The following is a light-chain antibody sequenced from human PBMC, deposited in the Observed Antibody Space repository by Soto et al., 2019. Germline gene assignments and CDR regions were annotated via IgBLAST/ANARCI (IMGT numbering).Light chain of an antibody. CDR2: AAS. V-gene: IGKV1-9*01. CDR1: QGLSSD. Sequence: DIPLTQSPSFLSASVGDRVTITCRASQGLSSDLAWYQQKPGKAPKLLIYAASTLQSGVPSRFSGSGSGTEFTLTISSLQPEDFATYSCQQLNSYPITFGQGTRLEIK. J-gene: IGKJ5*01. CDR3: QQLNSYPIT.